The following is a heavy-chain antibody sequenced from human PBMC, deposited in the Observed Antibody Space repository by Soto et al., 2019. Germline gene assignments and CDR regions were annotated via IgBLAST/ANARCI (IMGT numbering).Heavy chain of an antibody. J-gene: IGHJ4*02. Sequence: SETLSLTCSVSGCSISSYWWNWIRQPAGNGLEWIGRVYSSGTTDYNPSLYSRATMSVETSKNPFSLKLSSVTAADTAVYSCARDIGSYAYGEGYWGQGIQVTVSS. CDR1: GCSISSYW. D-gene: IGHD3-10*01. CDR3: ARDIGSYAYGEGY. V-gene: IGHV4-4*07. CDR2: VYSSGTT.